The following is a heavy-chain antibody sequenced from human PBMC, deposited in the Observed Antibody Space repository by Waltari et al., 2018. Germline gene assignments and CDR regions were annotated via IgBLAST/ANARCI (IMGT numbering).Heavy chain of an antibody. D-gene: IGHD2-2*01. Sequence: QVQLVQSGAEVKKPGASVKVSCKASGYTFTGYYMHCVRQAPGQGLEWMGGINPKSGGTNDAQKFQGRVTMTRDTSISTAYMELSRLRSDDTAVYYCARRLIVVVPAAMSGMDVWGQGTTVTVSS. V-gene: IGHV1-2*02. CDR3: ARRLIVVVPAAMSGMDV. J-gene: IGHJ6*02. CDR1: GYTFTGYY. CDR2: INPKSGGT.